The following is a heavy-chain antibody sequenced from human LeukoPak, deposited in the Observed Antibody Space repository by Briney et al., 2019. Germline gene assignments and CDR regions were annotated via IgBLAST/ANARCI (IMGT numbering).Heavy chain of an antibody. CDR1: GFTFSSYG. CDR3: AKDYVKTTYCSSTSCQPNWFDP. V-gene: IGHV3-30*02. D-gene: IGHD2-2*01. Sequence: PGGSLRLSCAASGFTFSSYGMHWVRQAPGKGLEWVAFIRYDGSNKYYADSVKGRFTISRDNSKNTLYLQMNSLRAEDTAVYYCAKDYVKTTYCSSTSCQPNWFDPWGQGTLVTVSS. J-gene: IGHJ5*02. CDR2: IRYDGSNK.